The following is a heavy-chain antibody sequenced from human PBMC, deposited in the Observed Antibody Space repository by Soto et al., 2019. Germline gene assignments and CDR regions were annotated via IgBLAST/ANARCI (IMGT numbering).Heavy chain of an antibody. V-gene: IGHV3-74*01. D-gene: IGHD2-15*01. CDR1: GFTFSSYW. CDR2: INGDGSST. Sequence: GGSLRLSCAASGFTFSSYWMHWVRQAPGKGLVWVSRINGDGSSTTHADSVRGRFTISRDNTKNTLYLQMNSLRAEDTAVYYCAKRLSGGHWGQGSLVTVSS. CDR3: AKRLSGGH. J-gene: IGHJ4*02.